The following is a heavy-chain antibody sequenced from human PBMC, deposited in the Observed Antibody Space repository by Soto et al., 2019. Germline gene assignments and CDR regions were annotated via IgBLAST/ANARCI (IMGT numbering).Heavy chain of an antibody. V-gene: IGHV1-46*03. CDR1: GYTFTSYY. J-gene: IGHJ6*02. CDR3: ARSEGHKGRYYYYVMDV. CDR2: INPSGGST. Sequence: ASVKVSCKASGYTFTSYYMHWVRQAPGQGLEWMGIINPSGGSTSYAQKFQGRVTMTRDTSTSTVYMELSSLRSEDTAVYYCARSEGHKGRYYYYVMDVWGQGTTVTVSS.